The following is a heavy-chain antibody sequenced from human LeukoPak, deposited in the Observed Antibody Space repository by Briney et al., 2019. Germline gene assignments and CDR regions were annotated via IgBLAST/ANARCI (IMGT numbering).Heavy chain of an antibody. CDR1: GGSISSSSYF. CDR3: AKSFERRDTAIDY. V-gene: IGHV4-39*07. CDR2: IYYTGST. J-gene: IGHJ4*02. D-gene: IGHD5-18*01. Sequence: SETLSLTCTVSGGSISSSSYFWVWIRQPPGKGLEWIGSIYYTGSTYYNTSLKSRVTISVDTSKNQFSLELSSVTAADTAVYYCAKSFERRDTAIDYWGQGTLVIVSS.